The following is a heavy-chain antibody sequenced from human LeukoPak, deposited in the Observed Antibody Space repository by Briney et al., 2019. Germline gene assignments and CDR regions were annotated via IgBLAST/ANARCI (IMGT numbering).Heavy chain of an antibody. Sequence: SETLSLTCTVSGGSVSSGSYYWSWIRQPPGKGLEWVGYIYYSGSTNYNPSLKSRVTISVDTSKNQFSLKLSSVTAADTAVYYCARDQRHSSSFKSKYGMDVWGQGTMVTVSS. D-gene: IGHD6-13*01. J-gene: IGHJ6*02. CDR2: IYYSGST. V-gene: IGHV4-61*01. CDR3: ARDQRHSSSFKSKYGMDV. CDR1: GGSVSSGSYY.